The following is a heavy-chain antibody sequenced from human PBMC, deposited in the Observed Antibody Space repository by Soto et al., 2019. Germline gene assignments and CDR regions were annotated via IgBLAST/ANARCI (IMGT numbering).Heavy chain of an antibody. CDR2: ISSSSIYM. J-gene: IGHJ4*02. CDR1: RFTFSSYA. V-gene: IGHV3-21*01. CDR3: ARYYYDSSGYPNFDY. D-gene: IGHD3-22*01. Sequence: PGGSLRLSCVASRFTFSSYAMHWVRQAPGRGLEWVSSISSSSIYMYYADSVKGRFTISRDNSKNTLYLQMNSLRAEDTAVYYCARYYYDSSGYPNFDYWGQGTLVTVSS.